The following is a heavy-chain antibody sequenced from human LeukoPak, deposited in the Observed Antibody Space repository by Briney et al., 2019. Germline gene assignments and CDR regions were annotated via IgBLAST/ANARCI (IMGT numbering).Heavy chain of an antibody. CDR3: AREGHVVAPV. Sequence: SETLSLTCTVSGGSISSYYWSWIRQPPGKGLEWIGYIYYSGRTNYNPSLKSRVTISVDTSEKQVSLKLDSVTAADTAVYYCAREGHVVAPVWGQGTTVTVSS. J-gene: IGHJ6*02. V-gene: IGHV4-59*01. D-gene: IGHD2-15*01. CDR2: IYYSGRT. CDR1: GGSISSYY.